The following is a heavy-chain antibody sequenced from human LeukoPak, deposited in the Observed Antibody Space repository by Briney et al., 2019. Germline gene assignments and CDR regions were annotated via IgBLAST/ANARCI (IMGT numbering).Heavy chain of an antibody. CDR1: GYTFTNYW. CDR3: ARSYGGNSRGWFDP. CDR2: IYSVDSDT. V-gene: IGHV5-51*01. J-gene: IGHJ5*02. D-gene: IGHD4-23*01. Sequence: GQSLKISSKGSGYTFTNYWIGWVGQMPGKGLEWMGIIYSVDSDTRYSPCFQGQVNISADKSISTAYLQWSSLKASDTAMYYCARSYGGNSRGWFDPWGQGTLVTVSS.